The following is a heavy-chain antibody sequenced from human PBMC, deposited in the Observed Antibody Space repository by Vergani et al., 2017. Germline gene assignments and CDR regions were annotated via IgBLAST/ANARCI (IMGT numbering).Heavy chain of an antibody. J-gene: IGHJ6*02. CDR2: IGSSGPYI. CDR1: GFTFSDFS. D-gene: IGHD1-20*01. Sequence: VQLVESGGGLVKPGGSLRLSCAASGFTFSDFSMSWVRQAPGKGLEWVAFIGSSGPYINYADSVKGRFIISRDNTNNSLFLQLRSLRAEDAAVYYCARFLTGTTIYYYYGMDVWGQGTTVTVSS. V-gene: IGHV3-21*06. CDR3: ARFLTGTTIYYYYGMDV.